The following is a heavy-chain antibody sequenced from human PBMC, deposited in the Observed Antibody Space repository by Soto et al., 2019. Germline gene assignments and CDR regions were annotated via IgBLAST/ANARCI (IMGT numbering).Heavy chain of an antibody. V-gene: IGHV3-21*01. D-gene: IGHD3-9*01. J-gene: IGHJ4*03. Sequence: GGSLRLSCAASGFTFSSYSMNWVRQAPGKGLEWVSSISGSSSYIYYADSVKGRFAISRDNAKNSLYLQMNSLRAEDTAVYYCARKYYDILTGLKYYFDYWGQGTTVTVSS. CDR2: ISGSSSYI. CDR3: ARKYYDILTGLKYYFDY. CDR1: GFTFSSYS.